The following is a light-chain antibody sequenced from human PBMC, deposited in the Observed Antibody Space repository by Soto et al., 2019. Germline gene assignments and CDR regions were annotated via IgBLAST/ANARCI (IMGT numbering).Light chain of an antibody. V-gene: IGKV1-5*01. CDR1: QSISTW. CDR2: DAS. CDR3: QQYNSFSGT. J-gene: IGKJ2*02. Sequence: DIQMTQSPSTLSASVGDRVMITCRASQSISTWLAWYQQKPGKAPKLLIFDASSLQSGVPSRFSGSGSGIEFTLNISSLQSDDFATYYCQQYNSFSGTFGQGTKLEIK.